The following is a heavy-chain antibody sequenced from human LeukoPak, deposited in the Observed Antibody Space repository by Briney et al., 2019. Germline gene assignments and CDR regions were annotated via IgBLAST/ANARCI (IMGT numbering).Heavy chain of an antibody. D-gene: IGHD3-22*01. CDR3: ARALRYYSDSSGYAFDY. J-gene: IGHJ4*02. V-gene: IGHV1-69*13. Sequence: GASVKVSCKASGGTFRSFAISWVRQAPGQGLEWMGGIIPIFRTANYAQKFQGRVTITADESTSTAYMELSSLRAEDTAVYYCARALRYYSDSSGYAFDYWGQGTPVTVSS. CDR1: GGTFRSFA. CDR2: IIPIFRTA.